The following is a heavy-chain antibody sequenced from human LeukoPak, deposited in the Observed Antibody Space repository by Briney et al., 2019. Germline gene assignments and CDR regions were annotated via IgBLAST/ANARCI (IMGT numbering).Heavy chain of an antibody. D-gene: IGHD5-18*01. V-gene: IGHV1-2*04. CDR1: GYTFTGYY. CDR3: ARALSGYSYGTAGYFDY. J-gene: IGHJ4*02. CDR2: INPNSGGT. Sequence: GAAVKVSCKASGYTFTGYYMHWVRQAPGQGLKWMGWINPNSGGTNYAQKFQGWVTMTRDTSISTAYMELSSLRSEDTAVYYCARALSGYSYGTAGYFDYWGQGTLVTVSS.